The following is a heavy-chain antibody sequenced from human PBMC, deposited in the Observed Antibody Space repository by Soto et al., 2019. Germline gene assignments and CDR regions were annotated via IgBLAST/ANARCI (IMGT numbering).Heavy chain of an antibody. CDR1: GGSISSGGYS. V-gene: IGHV4-30-2*01. D-gene: IGHD2-2*01. CDR2: IYHSGST. J-gene: IGHJ3*02. CDR3: ARGGIVVVPAAMGAFDI. Sequence: SETLSLTCAVSGGSISSGGYSWSWLRQPPGKGLEWIGYIYHSGSTYYNPSLKSRVTISVDRSKNQFSLKLSSVTAADTAVYYCARGGIVVVPAAMGAFDIWGQGTMVTVSS.